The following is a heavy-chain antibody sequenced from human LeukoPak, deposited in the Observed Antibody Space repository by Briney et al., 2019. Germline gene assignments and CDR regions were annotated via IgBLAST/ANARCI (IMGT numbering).Heavy chain of an antibody. CDR3: VREGVYYYDTTTRLDFYGMDV. CDR2: ISAYNGNT. J-gene: IGHJ6*02. D-gene: IGHD3-22*01. Sequence: ASVKVSCKASGGTFSSYAISWVRQAPGQGLEWMGGISAYNGNTNYAQNLQGRVTMTTDTSTSTAYMELRSLRSDDTAVYYCVREGVYYYDTTTRLDFYGMDVWGQGTTVTVSS. V-gene: IGHV1-18*01. CDR1: GGTFSSYA.